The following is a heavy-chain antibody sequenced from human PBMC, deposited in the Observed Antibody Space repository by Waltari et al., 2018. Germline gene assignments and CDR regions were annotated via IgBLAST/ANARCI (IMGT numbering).Heavy chain of an antibody. Sequence: QVQLVQSGAEVKKPGSSVKVSCKASGGPFSSYAISWVRQAPGQGLEWMGGIIPIFGTANYAQKFQGRVTITADESTSTAYMELSSLRSEDTAVYYCASGYDSSGYYYVPFDYWGQGTLVTVSS. V-gene: IGHV1-69*01. J-gene: IGHJ4*02. CDR3: ASGYDSSGYYYVPFDY. CDR1: GGPFSSYA. CDR2: IIPIFGTA. D-gene: IGHD3-22*01.